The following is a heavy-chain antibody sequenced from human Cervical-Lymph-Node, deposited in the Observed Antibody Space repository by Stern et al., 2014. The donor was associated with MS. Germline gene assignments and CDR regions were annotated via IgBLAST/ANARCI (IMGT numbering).Heavy chain of an antibody. CDR1: GFSFVKYG. Sequence: VQLVESGGGVVQSGTSLRLSCAASGFSFVKYGMHWVRQAPGKGLEWVAVIWYDGSNKNYADSVKGRFTISRDNSKNTLYLEMNSLRDEDTAVYYCSREGPHSGHYYYFDHWGQGTLVTVSS. J-gene: IGHJ4*02. V-gene: IGHV3-33*01. CDR3: SREGPHSGHYYYFDH. CDR2: IWYDGSNK. D-gene: IGHD1-26*01.